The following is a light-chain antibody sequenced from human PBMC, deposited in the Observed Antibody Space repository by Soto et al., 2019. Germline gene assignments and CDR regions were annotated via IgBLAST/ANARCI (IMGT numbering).Light chain of an antibody. CDR1: QSISNN. CDR2: GAS. V-gene: IGKV3-15*01. J-gene: IGKJ4*01. Sequence: EIVMTQSPATLSVSPGERATLSCRACQSISNNLAWYLQKPGHAPRLLIYGASIRAIGIPARFSGSGSGTDFTLTISSLQSEDFAVYYCQQYNNWLTFGGGTKVEIK. CDR3: QQYNNWLT.